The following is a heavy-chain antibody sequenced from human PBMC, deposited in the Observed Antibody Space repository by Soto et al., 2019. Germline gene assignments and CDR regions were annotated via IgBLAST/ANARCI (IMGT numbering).Heavy chain of an antibody. D-gene: IGHD3-10*01. CDR1: GGSISSGGYY. Sequence: LSLTCTVSGGSISSGGYYWSWIRQHPGKGLEWIGYIYYSGSTYYNPSLKSRVTISVDTSKNQFSLKLSSVTAADTAVYYCAREITMVRGVRWFDPWGQGTLVTVSS. J-gene: IGHJ5*02. V-gene: IGHV4-31*03. CDR3: AREITMVRGVRWFDP. CDR2: IYYSGST.